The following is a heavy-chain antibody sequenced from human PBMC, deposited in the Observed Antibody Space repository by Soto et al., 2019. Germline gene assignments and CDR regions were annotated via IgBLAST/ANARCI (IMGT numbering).Heavy chain of an antibody. CDR2: INPNSGGT. Sequence: QVQLVQSGAEVKQPGASVKVSCKASGYTFTGYYMPWVRQAPGQGLEWMGWINPNSGGTNYAKKFQGRVTMTRDTSISRADMELSRLRSDDTAVYYCARDAPILSGSFQHWGQGTLVTVSS. D-gene: IGHD1-26*01. V-gene: IGHV1-2*02. CDR3: ARDAPILSGSFQH. CDR1: GYTFTGYY. J-gene: IGHJ1*01.